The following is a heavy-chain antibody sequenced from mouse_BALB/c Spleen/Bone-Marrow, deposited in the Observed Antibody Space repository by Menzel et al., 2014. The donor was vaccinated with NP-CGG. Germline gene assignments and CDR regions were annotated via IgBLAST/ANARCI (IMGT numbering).Heavy chain of an antibody. D-gene: IGHD2-1*01. CDR2: IYPGDGDT. CDR1: GYAFSSYW. J-gene: IGHJ1*01. CDR3: ARRVYGNYWYCDG. V-gene: IGHV1-80*01. Sequence: VQGVESGVELVRPGSLVKISCKASGYAFSSYWMNWVKQRPGQGLEWIGQIYPGDGDTNYIGKFKGKATLTADKSSSTAYMQLSSLTSEDSAVYFGARRVYGNYWYCDGGGAGTTVTVSS.